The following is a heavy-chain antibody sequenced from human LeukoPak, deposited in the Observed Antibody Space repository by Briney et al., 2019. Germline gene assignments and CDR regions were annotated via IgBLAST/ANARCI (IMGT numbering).Heavy chain of an antibody. CDR2: IYHSGNS. Sequence: SGTLSLTCAVSSRFINRNKEWSRVRQPPGKGLEWIGEIYHSGNSNYNPSLKSRVTISVDEPKNQYSLKLRSVTAADTAVYYCETLPIVATFAYWGHGILVNVAS. CDR1: SRFINRNKE. V-gene: IGHV4-4*02. CDR3: ETLPIVATFAY. D-gene: IGHD5-12*01. J-gene: IGHJ4*01.